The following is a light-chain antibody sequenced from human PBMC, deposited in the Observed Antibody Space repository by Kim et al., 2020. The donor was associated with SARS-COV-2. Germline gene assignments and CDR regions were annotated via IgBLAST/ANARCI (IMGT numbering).Light chain of an antibody. CDR1: QTIDSW. Sequence: DIQMTQSPSTLSASVGDRVTITCRASQTIDSWLAWYSQTAGKAPKLLIYQASGLESGVPSRFSGSGSGTEFTLTISSLQPEDFATYYCQQYDSYPWTFGQGTKVDIK. V-gene: IGKV1-5*03. CDR2: QAS. CDR3: QQYDSYPWT. J-gene: IGKJ1*01.